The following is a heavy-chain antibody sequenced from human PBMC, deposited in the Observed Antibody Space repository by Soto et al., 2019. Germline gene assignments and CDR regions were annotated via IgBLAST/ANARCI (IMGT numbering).Heavy chain of an antibody. V-gene: IGHV4-39*01. Sequence: SETLSLTCTVSGGSISRINDYWGWIRQPPGKGLEWIGSIYYSGSSYYNPSLKSRVTISVDTSKNQFSLKLNSVTAADTAVYYCARHAYYASGSYSWGQGTLVTVSS. D-gene: IGHD3-10*01. J-gene: IGHJ5*02. CDR3: ARHAYYASGSYS. CDR2: IYYSGSS. CDR1: GGSISRINDY.